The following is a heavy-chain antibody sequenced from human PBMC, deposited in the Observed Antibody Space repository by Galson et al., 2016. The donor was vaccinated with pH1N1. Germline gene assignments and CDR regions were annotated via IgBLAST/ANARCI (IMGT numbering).Heavy chain of an antibody. CDR2: ISGSDTTI. J-gene: IGHJ3*01. CDR1: GFPFSHYY. D-gene: IGHD3-10*01. V-gene: IGHV3-11*01. CDR3: ARDHFGWAFDV. Sequence: LSCAASGFPFSHYYMGWIRQAPGKVLEWISYISGSDTTIYYADSVRGRFTISRDNAQNSLYLHMNSLRAEDTAVYYCARDHFGWAFDVWGQGTMVTISP.